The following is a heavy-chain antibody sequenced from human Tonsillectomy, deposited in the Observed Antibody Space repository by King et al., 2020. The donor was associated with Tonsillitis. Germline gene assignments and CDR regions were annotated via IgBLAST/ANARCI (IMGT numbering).Heavy chain of an antibody. D-gene: IGHD3-10*01. J-gene: IGHJ5*02. CDR3: ARATELARFAP. CDR2: IDWDDEK. CDR1: GFSLSTSGMR. V-gene: IGHV2-70*04. Sequence: TLKESGPALVNPTQTLTLTCTFSGFSLSTSGMRVSWIRQPPGKALEWLARIDWDDEKFYSRSLRTRLTISRDTSKNQVVLTMTDMHPVDTATYYCARATELARFAPWGQGTRVTVSS.